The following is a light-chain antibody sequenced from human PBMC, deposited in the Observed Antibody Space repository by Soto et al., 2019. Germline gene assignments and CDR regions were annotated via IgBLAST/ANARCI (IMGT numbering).Light chain of an antibody. V-gene: IGLV1-51*01. CDR3: GTWDISLSAGV. Sequence: QSVLTQPASVSAAPGQKVTISCSGSSSNIGNNYVSWYQQLPGTAPRLLIYDNNKRTSVIPDRFSGSKSGTSATLGITGLQTGDEDDYYCGTWDISLSAGVFVGGTKLTVL. CDR1: SSNIGNNY. J-gene: IGLJ2*01. CDR2: DNN.